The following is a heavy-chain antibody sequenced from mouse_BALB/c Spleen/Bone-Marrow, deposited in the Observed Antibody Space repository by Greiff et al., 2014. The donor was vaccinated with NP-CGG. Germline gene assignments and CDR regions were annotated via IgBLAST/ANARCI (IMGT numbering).Heavy chain of an antibody. J-gene: IGHJ4*01. CDR1: GISITTGNYR. CDR3: ARDGNYAMDY. D-gene: IGHD1-1*02. Sequence: EVKLVKSGPGLVKPSQTVSLTCTVTGISITTGNYRWSWIRQFPGNKLEWIGYIYYSGTITYNPSLTSRTTITRDTSKNQFFLEMNSLTAEDTATYYCARDGNYAMDYWGQGTSVTVSS. CDR2: IYYSGTI. V-gene: IGHV3-5*02.